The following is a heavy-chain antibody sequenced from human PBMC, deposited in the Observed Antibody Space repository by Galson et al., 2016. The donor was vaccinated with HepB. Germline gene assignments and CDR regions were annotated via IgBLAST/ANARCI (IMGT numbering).Heavy chain of an antibody. V-gene: IGHV3-30*03. Sequence: SLRLSCAASGFTFNNYGMHWVRQAPGKGLEWVAVISSDGSNVYHVDSVKGRFTISRDNSKNTLYLQMSSLRPEDTAVYYCATDRLGWSGYYNYWGQGTLVTVSS. D-gene: IGHD3-3*01. CDR3: ATDRLGWSGYYNY. J-gene: IGHJ4*02. CDR2: ISSDGSNV. CDR1: GFTFNNYG.